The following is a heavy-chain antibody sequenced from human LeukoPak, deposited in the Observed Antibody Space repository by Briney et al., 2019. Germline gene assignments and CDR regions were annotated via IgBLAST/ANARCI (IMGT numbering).Heavy chain of an antibody. V-gene: IGHV3-23*01. CDR2: ITESGATT. CDR3: ARAPYGGGFDY. D-gene: IGHD3-10*01. CDR1: GFTFNNYA. Sequence: PGGSLRLSCAASGFTFNNYAMNWVRQAPGKGPEWVSGITESGATTYYADSVKGRFTASRDNSKNTLYFQLNSLRAEDTAVYYCARAPYGGGFDYWGQGTLVTVSS. J-gene: IGHJ4*02.